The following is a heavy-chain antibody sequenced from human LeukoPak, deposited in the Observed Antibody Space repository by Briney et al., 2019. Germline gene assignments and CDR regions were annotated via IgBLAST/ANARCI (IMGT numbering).Heavy chain of an antibody. V-gene: IGHV3-7*01. J-gene: IGHJ4*02. Sequence: GGSLRPSCEASGFTFSSYWMSWVCQAPGKRLEWVANIKQDGSEKCYVDSVKGRFTISRDKAKNSLYLQMNSLRAEDTAVYYCARGRGDSSSWYFDYWGQGTLVTVSS. CDR1: GFTFSSYW. CDR3: ARGRGDSSSWYFDY. D-gene: IGHD6-13*01. CDR2: IKQDGSEK.